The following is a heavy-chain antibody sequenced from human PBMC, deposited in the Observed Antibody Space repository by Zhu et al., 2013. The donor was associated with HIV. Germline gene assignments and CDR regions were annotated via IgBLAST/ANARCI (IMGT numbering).Heavy chain of an antibody. CDR2: IIPIFATP. D-gene: IGHD5-12*01. V-gene: IGHV1-69*01. CDR3: AGEPTSTHYFDY. CDR1: GGTFNTYG. J-gene: IGHJ4*02. Sequence: QVQLVQSGAEVKKPGSSVKVSCKASGGTFNTYGISWVRQAPGQGLEWMGAIIPIFATPNYAQKFQGRVTITADESTSTVYMELSSPRSDDTAVYYCAGEPTSTHYFDYWGLGTLVSVSS.